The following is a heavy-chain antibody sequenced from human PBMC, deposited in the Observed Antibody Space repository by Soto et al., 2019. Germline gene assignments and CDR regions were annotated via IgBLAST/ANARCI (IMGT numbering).Heavy chain of an antibody. D-gene: IGHD3-10*01. J-gene: IGHJ5*02. Sequence: EVQLLESGGGLVQPGGSLRLSCAPSGFTFSSYAMSWVRQAPGKGLEWRSAISGSGGSTYYADSVKGPFTISGDDSKNTLYLQMNRLRCEDTAVYNCAKDKSGSAGTSWGRGTLVTVSS. V-gene: IGHV3-23*01. CDR2: ISGSGGST. CDR3: AKDKSGSAGTS. CDR1: GFTFSSYA.